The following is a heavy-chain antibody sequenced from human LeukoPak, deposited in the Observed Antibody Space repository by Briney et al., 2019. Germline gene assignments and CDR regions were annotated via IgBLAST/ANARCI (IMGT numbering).Heavy chain of an antibody. CDR1: GGSISSSNYY. J-gene: IGHJ5*02. D-gene: IGHD6-6*01. CDR3: ARGKAGEQLVGLTNWFDP. CDR2: IYYTGST. Sequence: SETLSLTCTVSGGSISSSNYYWGCLRQPPGKGLEWIGNIYYTGSTYYNPSLKSRVAISVDTSKNQFSLKLKSVTAADTAVYYCARGKAGEQLVGLTNWFDPWGQGTLVTVSS. V-gene: IGHV4-39*07.